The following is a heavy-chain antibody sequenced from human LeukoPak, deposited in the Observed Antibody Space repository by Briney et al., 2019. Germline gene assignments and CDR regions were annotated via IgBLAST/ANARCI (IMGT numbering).Heavy chain of an antibody. D-gene: IGHD1-26*01. Sequence: GGSLRLSCAASGFTFSSYSMNWARQAPGKGLEWVSSISSSSSYIYYADSVKGRFTISRDNAKNSLYLQMNSLRAEDTAVYYCARDQASGSYFYWGQGTLVTISS. CDR3: ARDQASGSYFY. CDR2: ISSSSSYI. CDR1: GFTFSSYS. J-gene: IGHJ4*02. V-gene: IGHV3-21*01.